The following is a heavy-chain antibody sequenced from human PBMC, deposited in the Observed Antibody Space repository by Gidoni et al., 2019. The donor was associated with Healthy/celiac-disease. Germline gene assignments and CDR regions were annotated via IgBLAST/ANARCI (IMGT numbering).Heavy chain of an antibody. CDR1: GSTLTSFD. J-gene: IGHJ6*03. V-gene: IGHV1-8*01. D-gene: IGHD6-6*01. Sequence: QVQLVLSGAEVKKPGASVKVFCKASGSTLTSFDINWVRQATGQGLEWMGWMNPNSGNTSYAQKFQGKDTMTRNTSISTAYKELSSLRSEDTAVYYCARGRSSSSSEDYYYYYMDVWGKGTTVTVSS. CDR2: MNPNSGNT. CDR3: ARGRSSSSSEDYYYYYMDV.